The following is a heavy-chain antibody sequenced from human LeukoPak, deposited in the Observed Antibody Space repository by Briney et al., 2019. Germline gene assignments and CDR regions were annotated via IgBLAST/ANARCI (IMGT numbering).Heavy chain of an antibody. J-gene: IGHJ3*02. V-gene: IGHV3-48*04. CDR2: ISSSSSTI. Sequence: GGSLRLSCAASGFTFSSYWMSWVRQAPGKGLEWVSYISSSSSTIYYADSVKGRFTISRDNAKNSLYLQMNSLRAEDTAVYYCAREMVTAHDAFDIWGQGTMVTVSS. CDR3: AREMVTAHDAFDI. D-gene: IGHD2-21*02. CDR1: GFTFSSYW.